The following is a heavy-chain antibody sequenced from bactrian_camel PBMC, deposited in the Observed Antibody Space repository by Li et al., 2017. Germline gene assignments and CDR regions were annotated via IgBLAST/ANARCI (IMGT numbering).Heavy chain of an antibody. J-gene: IGHJ4*01. CDR1: SATSNTYY. D-gene: IGHD6*01. CDR3: AAGLCLYGSGWLSGNGRVNY. CDR2: IRSDAGT. V-gene: IGHV3S55*01. Sequence: HVQLVESGGGSVQAGGSLTLSCASSSATSNTYYMGWFRQVPGKEREGVASIRSDAGTSYADSVKGRFTISRDNAKNTQYLQMNNLKPEDTAMYYCAAGLCLYGSGWLSGNGRVNYWGQGTQVTVS.